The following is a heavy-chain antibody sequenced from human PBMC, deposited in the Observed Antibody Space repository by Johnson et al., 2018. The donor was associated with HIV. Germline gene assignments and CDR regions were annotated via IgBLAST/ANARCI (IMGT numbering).Heavy chain of an antibody. CDR1: GFTFSDYY. J-gene: IGHJ3*02. Sequence: MQLVESGGGLVKPGGSLRLSCAASGFTFSDYYMSWIRQAPGKGLEWVANIKQDGSEKYYVDSVKGRFTISRDNAKNSLYLQMNSLRAEDTAVYYCARVGGSYGEAFDIGGQGTMVTVSS. CDR3: ARVGGSYGEAFDI. D-gene: IGHD1-26*01. CDR2: IKQDGSEK. V-gene: IGHV3-7*01.